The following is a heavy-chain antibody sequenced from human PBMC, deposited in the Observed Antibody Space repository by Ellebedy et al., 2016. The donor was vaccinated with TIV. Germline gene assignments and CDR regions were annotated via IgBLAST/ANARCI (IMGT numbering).Heavy chain of an antibody. D-gene: IGHD3-22*01. CDR1: GYTFTSYF. CDR3: ARGDNYYYDSSGYYYSY. V-gene: IGHV1-46*01. CDR2: INPTSGSS. J-gene: IGHJ4*02. Sequence: ASVKVSCRASGYTFTSYFLYWVRQAPGQGLEWMGIINPTSGSSKYAQKFQGRVTVTRDTSKSTVYMELSSLRSEDTAVYYCARGDNYYYDSSGYYYSYWGQGTLVTVSS.